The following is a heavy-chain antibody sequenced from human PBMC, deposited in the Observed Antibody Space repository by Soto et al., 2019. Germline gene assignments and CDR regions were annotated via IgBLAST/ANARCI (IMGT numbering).Heavy chain of an antibody. CDR1: GYSFTDYY. Sequence: ASVKVSCKASGYSFTDYYMHWVRQAPGQGLEWMGWVNPHSGGTNYAREFQGRVSMTRDTSINTAYMELSRLRSDDTAVYYCESLSWSYYNKFDNWGQGTLVTVSS. CDR3: ESLSWSYYNKFDN. V-gene: IGHV1-2*02. J-gene: IGHJ4*02. D-gene: IGHD1-26*01. CDR2: VNPHSGGT.